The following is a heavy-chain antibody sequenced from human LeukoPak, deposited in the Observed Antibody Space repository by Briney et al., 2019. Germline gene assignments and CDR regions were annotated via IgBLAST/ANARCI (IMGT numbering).Heavy chain of an antibody. V-gene: IGHV4-31*02. J-gene: IGHJ4*02. Sequence: WVRQYPGKGLEWIGYIYNAGSTYYNPSLKSRVTTSLDTSKNQFSLRLSSVTAADTAVYYCARVVAATIYQFDHWGQGTLVTVSS. CDR3: ARVVAATIYQFDH. D-gene: IGHD2-15*01. CDR2: IYNAGST.